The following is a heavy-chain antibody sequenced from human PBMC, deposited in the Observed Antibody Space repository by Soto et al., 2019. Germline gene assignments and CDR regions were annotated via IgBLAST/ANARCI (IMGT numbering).Heavy chain of an antibody. CDR2: INAGSGYT. V-gene: IGHV1-3*01. D-gene: IGHD2-21*02. CDR3: AGYYSGDYCSASY. J-gene: IGHJ4*02. Sequence: QVQLVQSGAEVRRSGASVTVSCTASGYTFTTLSMHWVRQAPGQSLEWMGYINAGSGYTKYSQNFQGRVTITRDTVASTDYMQLSSLRSEDAAVYYCAGYYSGDYCSASYWGQGTLVTVSS. CDR1: GYTFTTLS.